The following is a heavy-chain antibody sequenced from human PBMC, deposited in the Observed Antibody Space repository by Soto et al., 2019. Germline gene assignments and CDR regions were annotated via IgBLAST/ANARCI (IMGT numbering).Heavy chain of an antibody. V-gene: IGHV5-51*01. Sequence: GESLKISCKGSGCSFTSYWIGWVRQMPGKGLEWMGIIYPGDSDTRYSPSFQGQVTISADKSISTAYLQWSSLKASDTAMYYCARVGTNYYDSSGYYFGFDYWGQGTLVTVSS. CDR2: IYPGDSDT. CDR3: ARVGTNYYDSSGYYFGFDY. J-gene: IGHJ4*02. CDR1: GCSFTSYW. D-gene: IGHD3-22*01.